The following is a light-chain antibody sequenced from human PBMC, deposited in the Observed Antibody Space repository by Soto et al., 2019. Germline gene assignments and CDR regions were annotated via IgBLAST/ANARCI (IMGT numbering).Light chain of an antibody. V-gene: IGLV2-14*01. CDR2: DVS. Sequence: QSALTQPASVSGSPGQSITISCTGTSNDVGGYNYVSWYQQHPGKAPKFMIYDVSNRPSGVSNRFSGSKSGNTASLTISGLRAEDEADYYCCSYTTSNTRQIVFGTGTKLTVL. J-gene: IGLJ1*01. CDR1: SNDVGGYNY. CDR3: CSYTTSNTRQIV.